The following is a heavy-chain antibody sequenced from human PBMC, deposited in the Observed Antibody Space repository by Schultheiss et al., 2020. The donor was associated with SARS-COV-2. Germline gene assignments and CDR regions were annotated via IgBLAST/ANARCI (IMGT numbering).Heavy chain of an antibody. V-gene: IGHV4-31*01. Sequence: SETLSLTCTVSGGSISSGGYYWSWIRQHPGKGLEWIGYIYYSGSTYYNPSLKSLVTISVDTSKNQFSLKLSSVTAADTAMYYCARHPAVDSDAFDIWGQGTMVTVSS. D-gene: IGHD3/OR15-3a*01. CDR2: IYYSGST. CDR3: ARHPAVDSDAFDI. J-gene: IGHJ3*02. CDR1: GGSISSGGYY.